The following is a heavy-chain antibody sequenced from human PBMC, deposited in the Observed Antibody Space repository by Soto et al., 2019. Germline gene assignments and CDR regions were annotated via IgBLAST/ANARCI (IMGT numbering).Heavy chain of an antibody. J-gene: IGHJ4*02. D-gene: IGHD2-2*01. CDR2: ISKSDYT. V-gene: IGHV3-21*01. CDR1: GFAFNNYG. Sequence: VGSLRLSCTVSGFAFNNYGINWVRQAPGKGLEWVSSISKSDYTYYSDSVKGRFAISRDNAKSSVSLQMNTLRVEDTAVYYCAREDSIIIPAASDFWGQGTLGTVSS. CDR3: AREDSIIIPAASDF.